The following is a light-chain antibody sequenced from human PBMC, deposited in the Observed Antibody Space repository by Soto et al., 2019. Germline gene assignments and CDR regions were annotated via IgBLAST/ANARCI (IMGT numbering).Light chain of an antibody. J-gene: IGKJ1*01. CDR1: QSVGSS. CDR3: QQGNTWPWT. V-gene: IGKV3-11*01. CDR2: AAS. Sequence: EIVLTQSPATLSLSPGERATLPCRASQSVGSSLAWYQQKLGQAPRLLIYAASDRATGIPGRFSGSGSGTDFTLIISSLEPEDFAFYYCQQGNTWPWTFGQGTKVDI.